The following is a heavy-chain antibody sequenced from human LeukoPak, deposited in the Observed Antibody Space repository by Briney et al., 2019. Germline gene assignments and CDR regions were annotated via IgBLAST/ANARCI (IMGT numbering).Heavy chain of an antibody. J-gene: IGHJ4*02. Sequence: SETLSLTCAVSGGSISSYYWSWIRQPPGKGLEWIGYIYTSGSTNYNPSLKSRVTISVDTSKNQFSLKLSSVTAADTAVYYCARKRFGDYWGQGTLVTVSS. CDR3: ARKRFGDY. CDR1: GGSISSYY. CDR2: IYTSGST. V-gene: IGHV4-4*09. D-gene: IGHD3-10*01.